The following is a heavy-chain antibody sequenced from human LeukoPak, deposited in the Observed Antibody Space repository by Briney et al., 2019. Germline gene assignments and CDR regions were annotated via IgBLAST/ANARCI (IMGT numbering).Heavy chain of an antibody. CDR2: ISAGNGNT. V-gene: IGHV1-3*01. D-gene: IGHD1-26*01. CDR1: GYTFTSYA. CDR3: ARDSGSGSNDY. Sequence: ASVKVSCKASGYTFTSYAIHWVRQAPGQRLEWMGWISAGNGNTKYSQNFQGRVTFISNTSATTAFMELSSLRSGDAAVYYCARDSGSGSNDYWGQGTLVTVSS. J-gene: IGHJ4*02.